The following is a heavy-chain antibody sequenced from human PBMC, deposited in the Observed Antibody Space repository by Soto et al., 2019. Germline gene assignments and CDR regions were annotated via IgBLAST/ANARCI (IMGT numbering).Heavy chain of an antibody. CDR2: IYYSGST. CDR3: ARLHYCSSTSCVYNYYYMDV. V-gene: IGHV4-31*03. J-gene: IGHJ6*03. Sequence: QVQLQESGPGLVKPSQTLSLTCTVSGGSISSGGYYWSWIRQHPGKGLQWIGYIYYSGSTYYNPSLKSRVTISVNTSKNQFSLKLSSVTAADTAVYYCARLHYCSSTSCVYNYYYMDVWGKGTTVTVSS. D-gene: IGHD2-2*01. CDR1: GGSISSGGYY.